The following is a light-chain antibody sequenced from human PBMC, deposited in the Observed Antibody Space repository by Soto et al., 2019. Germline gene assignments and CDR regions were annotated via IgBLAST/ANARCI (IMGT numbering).Light chain of an antibody. J-gene: IGKJ2*01. CDR2: DAS. Sequence: EIVLTQSPASLSLSPGERATLSCRASQSVSSYLAWYQQTPGQAPRLLIYDASNRATGIPARFSGSGSGTDFTHTIVSLEPEDFAVYYCQQRSNPYTLGQGTKLEIK. CDR1: QSVSSY. CDR3: QQRSNPYT. V-gene: IGKV3-11*01.